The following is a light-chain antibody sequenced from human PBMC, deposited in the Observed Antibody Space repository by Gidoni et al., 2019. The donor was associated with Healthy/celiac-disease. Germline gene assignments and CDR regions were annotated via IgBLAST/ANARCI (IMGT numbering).Light chain of an antibody. CDR3: MQALQTPFT. J-gene: IGKJ3*01. CDR2: LGS. Sequence: DIVMTQSPLSLPVTPGEPAFISCRSSQSLRHSNGYNYLDWYLQKPGKSPQLRIYLGSNRASGAPDRFSGSGSGTDFTLKISRVEAEDVGVYYCMQALQTPFTFGPGTKVDIK. CDR1: QSLRHSNGYNY. V-gene: IGKV2-28*01.